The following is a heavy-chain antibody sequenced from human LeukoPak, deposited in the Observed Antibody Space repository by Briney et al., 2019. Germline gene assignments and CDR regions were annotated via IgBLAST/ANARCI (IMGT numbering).Heavy chain of an antibody. J-gene: IGHJ4*02. Sequence: GGSLRLSCAASGFTLSSYAMSWVRQAPGKGLEWVSSIYNSGAKIFYADSVKGRFTISRDNSKNMLYLQMNSLRVEDTAVYYCAKDVAPHGGWDLDYWGQGTLVTVSS. CDR1: GFTLSSYA. CDR3: AKDVAPHGGWDLDY. V-gene: IGHV3-23*01. D-gene: IGHD4-23*01. CDR2: IYNSGAKI.